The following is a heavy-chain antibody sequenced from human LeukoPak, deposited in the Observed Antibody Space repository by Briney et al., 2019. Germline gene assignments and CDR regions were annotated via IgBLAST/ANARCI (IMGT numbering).Heavy chain of an antibody. V-gene: IGHV3-23*01. CDR3: ARGPTVVNDAFDI. D-gene: IGHD4-23*01. CDR1: GFSFSSYA. CDR2: ISKSGDST. J-gene: IGHJ3*02. Sequence: GGSLRLSCAASGFSFSSYAMSWVRQAPGKGLEWVSAISKSGDSTFYADSVKGRFTISRDNSKNTLYLQMNSLRAEDTAVYYCARGPTVVNDAFDIWGQGTMVTVSS.